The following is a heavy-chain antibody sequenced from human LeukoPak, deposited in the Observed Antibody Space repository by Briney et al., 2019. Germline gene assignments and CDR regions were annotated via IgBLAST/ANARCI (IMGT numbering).Heavy chain of an antibody. CDR2: IYTSGST. CDR3: ARLSFPWFDP. V-gene: IGHV4-61*02. Sequence: SQTLSLTCTVSGGSISSGSYYWSWIRQPAGKGLEWIGRIYTSGSTNYNPSLKSRVTISVDTSKNQFSLKLSSVTAADTAVYCCARLSFPWFDPWGQGTLVTVSS. J-gene: IGHJ5*02. CDR1: GGSISSGSYY.